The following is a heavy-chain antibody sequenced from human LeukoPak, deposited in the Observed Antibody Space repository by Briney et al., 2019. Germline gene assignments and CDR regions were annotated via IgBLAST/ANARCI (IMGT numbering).Heavy chain of an antibody. CDR3: ARTHRTNSGYASGRFDP. CDR1: GGSISSTSYF. CDR2: MFYNGNT. J-gene: IGHJ5*02. Sequence: PSETLSLTCTVSGGSISSTSYFWGWIRQPPGKGLEWLGSMFYNGNTYLNPSLKSRVTISVDTSKNQFSLKLSSVTAADTAVYYCARTHRTNSGYASGRFDPWGQGTLVTVSS. V-gene: IGHV4-39*01. D-gene: IGHD5-12*01.